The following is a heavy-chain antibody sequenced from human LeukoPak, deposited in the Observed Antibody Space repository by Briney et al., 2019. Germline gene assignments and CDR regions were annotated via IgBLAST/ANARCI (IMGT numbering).Heavy chain of an antibody. CDR1: GFTFSSYA. Sequence: GGSLRHSPAASGFTFSSYAISWVSQAPEKGLEWVSAISGRGSSAYYADSVKGRFTISRDNSKNTMYLQMSILRAEDTAVYYCATTVAWIPAAPPQYYFDNWGQGTLVTVSS. CDR2: ISGRGSSA. CDR3: ATTVAWIPAAPPQYYFDN. V-gene: IGHV3-23*01. D-gene: IGHD2-2*01. J-gene: IGHJ4*02.